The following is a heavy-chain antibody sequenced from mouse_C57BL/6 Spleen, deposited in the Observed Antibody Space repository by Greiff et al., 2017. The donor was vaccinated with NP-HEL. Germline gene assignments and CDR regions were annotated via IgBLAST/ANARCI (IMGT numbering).Heavy chain of an antibody. V-gene: IGHV1-22*01. J-gene: IGHJ2*01. CDR3: ASGYGYDGDFGC. CDR1: GYTFTDYN. D-gene: IGHD2-2*01. CDR2: INPNNGGT. Sequence: EVQLQQSGPELVKPGASVKMSCKASGYTFTDYNMHWVKQSHGKSLEWIGYINPNNGGTSYNQKFKGKATLTVNKSTSTAYMELRSLTSEDTAVYYWASGYGYDGDFGCRGKGTTLTVSS.